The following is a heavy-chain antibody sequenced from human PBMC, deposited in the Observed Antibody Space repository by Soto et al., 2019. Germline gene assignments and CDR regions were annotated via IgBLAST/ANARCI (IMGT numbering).Heavy chain of an antibody. CDR2: ISSSGSTI. D-gene: IGHD2-2*01. CDR1: GFTFSDYY. CDR3: ARVYCISTSCYGPFDY. J-gene: IGHJ4*02. V-gene: IGHV3-11*01. Sequence: GGSLRLSCAASGFTFSDYYMSWIRQAPGKGLEWVSYISSSGSTIYYADSVKGRFTISRDNAKNSLYLQMNSLRAEDTAVYYCARVYCISTSCYGPFDYWGQGTLVTVSS.